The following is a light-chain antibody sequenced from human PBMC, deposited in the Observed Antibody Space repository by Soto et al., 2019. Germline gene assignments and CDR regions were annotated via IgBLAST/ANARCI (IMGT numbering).Light chain of an antibody. J-gene: IGKJ1*01. Sequence: DIHMAQSPSTLSASVGGRVTITCRASQSIRRRLAWYQQKPGKAPNLLIYDASSLESGVPSRFSGGGSGTEFTLTISSLQPEDFATYYCQHYNTYPWTFGQWTKVDLK. CDR1: QSIRRR. CDR2: DAS. CDR3: QHYNTYPWT. V-gene: IGKV1-5*01.